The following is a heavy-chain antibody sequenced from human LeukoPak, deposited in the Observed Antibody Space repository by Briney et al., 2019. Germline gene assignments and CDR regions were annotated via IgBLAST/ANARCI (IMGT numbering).Heavy chain of an antibody. D-gene: IGHD1-20*01. Sequence: GRSLRLSCAASGLTFSSYAMHWDRQAPGKGLEWVAVISYDGSNKYYADSVKGRFTISGDKSKNTLYLQMNSLRPEDTAFYYCARGPGPIAGAKNPFDIWGQGTMVTVSS. CDR1: GLTFSSYA. CDR3: ARGPGPIAGAKNPFDI. V-gene: IGHV3-30*01. J-gene: IGHJ3*02. CDR2: ISYDGSNK.